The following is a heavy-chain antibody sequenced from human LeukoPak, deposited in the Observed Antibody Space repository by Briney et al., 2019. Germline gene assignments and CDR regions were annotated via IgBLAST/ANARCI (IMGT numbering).Heavy chain of an antibody. D-gene: IGHD3-22*01. CDR3: ARGEPITMIVVVNPVVYFDL. CDR2: IYYSGST. J-gene: IGHJ2*01. CDR1: AGSISGYY. Sequence: SETLSLTCTVSAGSISGYYWSWIRQPPGKGLEWIGYIYYSGSTNYNPSLKSRVTISVDTSKNQFSLKLSSVTAADTAVHYCARGEPITMIVVVNPVVYFDLWGRGTLVTVSS. V-gene: IGHV4-59*12.